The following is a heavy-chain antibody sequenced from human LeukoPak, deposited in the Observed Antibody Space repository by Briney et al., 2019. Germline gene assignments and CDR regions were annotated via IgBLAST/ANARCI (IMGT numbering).Heavy chain of an antibody. V-gene: IGHV5-51*01. CDR3: ARLAVPAAISYNWFDP. CDR1: GYSFTSYW. CDR2: IYPGDSDT. J-gene: IGHJ5*02. D-gene: IGHD2-2*02. Sequence: GESLKISCKGSGYSFTSYWIGWVRQMPGKGLEWMGIIYPGDSDTRYSPSFQGQVTISADKSISTAYLQWSSLKASDTAMYYCARLAVPAAISYNWFDPWGQGTLVTVSS.